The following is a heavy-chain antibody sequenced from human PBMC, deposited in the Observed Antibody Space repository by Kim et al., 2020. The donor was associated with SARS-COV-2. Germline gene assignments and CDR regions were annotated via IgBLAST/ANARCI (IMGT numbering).Heavy chain of an antibody. CDR3: ARPIQRSGYGSFDY. V-gene: IGHV5-51*01. J-gene: IGHJ4*02. Sequence: SPSFQGQVTISADKSISTAYLQWSSLKASDTAMYYCARPIQRSGYGSFDYWGQGTLVTVSS. D-gene: IGHD5-12*01.